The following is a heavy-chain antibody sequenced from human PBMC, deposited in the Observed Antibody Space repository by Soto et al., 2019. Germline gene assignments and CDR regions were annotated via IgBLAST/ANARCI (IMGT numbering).Heavy chain of an antibody. V-gene: IGHV3-23*01. D-gene: IGHD2-2*01. CDR1: GFTFSSYA. CDR2: ISGSGGST. J-gene: IGHJ6*03. Sequence: GGSLRLSCAASGFTFSSYAMSWVRQAPGKGLEWVSAISGSGGSTYYADSVKGRFTISRDNSKNTLYLQMNSLRAEDTAVYYFAKADCSITSCCYMDVWGKGTTITV. CDR3: AKADCSITSCCYMDV.